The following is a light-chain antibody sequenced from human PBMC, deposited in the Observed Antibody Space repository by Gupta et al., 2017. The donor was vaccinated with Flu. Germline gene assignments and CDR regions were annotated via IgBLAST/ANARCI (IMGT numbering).Light chain of an antibody. CDR1: QDIQNY. Sequence: SLSASGGDRVTITCQASQDIQNYLNWYKKKPWKAPKHLIYDAPILEKGANSKCSGPGGGTDCSFTINSSQPEGSEPHYCQQYYNLRPAYTFGQGTTMEI. J-gene: IGKJ2*01. V-gene: IGKV1-33*01. CDR2: DAP. CDR3: QQYYNLRPAYT.